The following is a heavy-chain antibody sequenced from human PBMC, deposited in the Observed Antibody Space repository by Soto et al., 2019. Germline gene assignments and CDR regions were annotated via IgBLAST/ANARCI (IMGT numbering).Heavy chain of an antibody. CDR1: GFTFSSYA. V-gene: IGHV3-30-3*01. J-gene: IGHJ6*02. D-gene: IGHD6-13*01. CDR2: ISYDGSNK. Sequence: GGSLRLSCAASGFTFSSYAMHWVRQAPGKGLEWVAVISYDGSNKYYADSVKGRFTISRDNSKNTLYLQMNSLRAEDTAVYYCARQQEGHCMDVWGQGTTVTVSS. CDR3: ARQQEGHCMDV.